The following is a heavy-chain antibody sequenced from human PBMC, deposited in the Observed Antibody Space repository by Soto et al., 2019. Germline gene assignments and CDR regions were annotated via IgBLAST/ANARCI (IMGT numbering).Heavy chain of an antibody. V-gene: IGHV3-30-3*01. D-gene: IGHD2-2*01. Sequence: QVQLVESGGGVVQPGRSLRLSCAASGFTFSSYAMHWVRQAPGKGLEWVAVISYDGSNKYYADSVKGRFTISRDNSKNTLYLQMNSLRAEDTAVYYCARVCETGYYYYGMDVWGQGSTVTVSS. CDR2: ISYDGSNK. J-gene: IGHJ6*02. CDR3: ARVCETGYYYYGMDV. CDR1: GFTFSSYA.